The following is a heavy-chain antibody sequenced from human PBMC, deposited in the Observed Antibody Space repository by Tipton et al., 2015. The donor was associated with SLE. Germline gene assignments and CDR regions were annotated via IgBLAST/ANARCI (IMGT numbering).Heavy chain of an antibody. CDR2: IYYSGST. J-gene: IGHJ2*01. D-gene: IGHD6-13*01. CDR3: ARGSKGIAARGPWYFDL. V-gene: IGHV4-59*08. Sequence: TLSLTCTVSGGSISSYYWSWIRQPPGKGLEWIGYIYYSGSTNYNPSPKSRVTISVDTSKNQFSLKLSSVTAADTAVYYCARGSKGIAARGPWYFDLWGRGTLVTVSS. CDR1: GGSISSYY.